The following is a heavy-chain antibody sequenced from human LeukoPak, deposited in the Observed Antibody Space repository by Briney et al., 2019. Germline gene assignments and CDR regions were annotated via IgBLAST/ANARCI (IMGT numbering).Heavy chain of an antibody. V-gene: IGHV5-51*01. Sequence: GESLKISCKGSGYSFTSYWIGWVRQMPGKGLEWMGIIYPGDSDTRYSPSFQGQVTISADKSIGTAYLQWRHLKAADTAMLFWAEPIAGGGYGDQGAFGFWGQGTLVT. D-gene: IGHD5-12*01. CDR3: AEPIAGGGYGDQGAFGF. CDR2: IYPGDSDT. CDR1: GYSFTSYW. J-gene: IGHJ4*02.